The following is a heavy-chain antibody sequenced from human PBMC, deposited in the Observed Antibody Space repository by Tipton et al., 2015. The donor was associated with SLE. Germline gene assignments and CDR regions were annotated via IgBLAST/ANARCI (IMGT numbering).Heavy chain of an antibody. CDR2: IRYDGSNK. CDR3: AIGPGKRAVAASFDY. V-gene: IGHV3-30*02. D-gene: IGHD6-19*01. J-gene: IGHJ4*02. Sequence: GSLRLSCAASGFTFSSYGMHWVRQAPGKGLEWVAFIRYDGSNKYYADSVKGRFTISRDNSKNTLYLQMNSLRAEDTAVYYCAIGPGKRAVAASFDYWGQGTLVSVSS. CDR1: GFTFSSYG.